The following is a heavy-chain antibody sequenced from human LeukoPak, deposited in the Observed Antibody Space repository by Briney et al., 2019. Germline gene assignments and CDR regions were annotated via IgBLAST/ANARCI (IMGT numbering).Heavy chain of an antibody. CDR3: ARVPRVGATGGKALGY. D-gene: IGHD1-26*01. CDR2: ISAYNGNT. CDR1: GYTFTSYG. J-gene: IGHJ4*02. Sequence: GASVKVSCKASGYTFTSYGISWVRQAPGQGLEWMGWISAYNGNTNYAQKLQGRVTMTTDTSTSTAYMELRSLRSDDTAVYYCARVPRVGATGGKALGYWGQGTLVTVSS. V-gene: IGHV1-18*01.